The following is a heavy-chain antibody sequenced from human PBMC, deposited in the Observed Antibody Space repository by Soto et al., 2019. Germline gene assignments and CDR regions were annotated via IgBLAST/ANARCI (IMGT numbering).Heavy chain of an antibody. D-gene: IGHD3-10*01. J-gene: IGHJ3*02. CDR2: MNRDGSST. V-gene: IGHV3-74*01. CDR3: ARAEITMVRGVIITEAFDI. Sequence: GGSLRLSCAASGCTFSSYWMHWVRQAPGKGLVWVSRMNRDGSSTSYADSVKGRFTISRDNAKNTLYLQMNSLRAEDTAVYYCARAEITMVRGVIITEAFDIWGQGTMVTVSS. CDR1: GCTFSSYW.